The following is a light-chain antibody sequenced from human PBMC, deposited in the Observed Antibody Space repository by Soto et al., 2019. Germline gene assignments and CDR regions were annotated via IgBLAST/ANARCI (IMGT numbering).Light chain of an antibody. CDR3: QQYNNWLTWT. CDR1: QSVSSN. CDR2: GAS. J-gene: IGKJ1*01. Sequence: DILMTQSPSTLSVSPVEIATLSCSASQSVSSNLAWYQQKPGQAPRLLIYGASTRATGIPARFSGSGSGTEFTLTISSLQSEDFAVYYCQQYNNWLTWTFGQGTKVDIK. V-gene: IGKV3-15*01.